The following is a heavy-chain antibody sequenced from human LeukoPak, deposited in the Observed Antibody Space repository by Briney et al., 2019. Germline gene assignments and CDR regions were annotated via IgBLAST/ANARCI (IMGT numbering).Heavy chain of an antibody. CDR1: GFTFSSYA. CDR2: IGGSGGST. J-gene: IGHJ4*02. D-gene: IGHD1-7*01. V-gene: IGHV3-23*01. CDR3: VRGGTTSYDY. Sequence: GGTLRLSCAASGFTFSSYAMSWVRQAPGKGLEWVSVIGGSGGSTNCADSVKGRFTISRDNSKNTLYLQMNSLRGEDTAVYYCVRGGTTSYDYWGQGTLVTVSS.